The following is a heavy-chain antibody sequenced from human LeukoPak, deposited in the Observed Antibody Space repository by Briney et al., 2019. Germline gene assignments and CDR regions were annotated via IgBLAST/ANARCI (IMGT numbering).Heavy chain of an antibody. Sequence: RPGGSLRLSCAASGFTFDDYGMSWGRHARGKGREWVSGINWNGGSTGYADSVKGRFTISRDNAKNSLYLQMISPRAEDTAVYYCARDEFLGDYVDYWGQGTLVTVSS. V-gene: IGHV3-20*04. CDR1: GFTFDDYG. CDR2: INWNGGST. J-gene: IGHJ4*02. CDR3: ARDEFLGDYVDY. D-gene: IGHD2/OR15-2a*01.